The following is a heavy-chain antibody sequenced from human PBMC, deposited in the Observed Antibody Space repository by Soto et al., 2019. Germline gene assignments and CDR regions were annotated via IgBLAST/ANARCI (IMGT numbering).Heavy chain of an antibody. CDR2: MNPNTGNI. D-gene: IGHD1-26*01. CDR1: GYTFTSSD. J-gene: IGHJ4*02. Sequence: QVQLVQSGAEVKKSGASVKVSCKASGYTFTSSDINWVRQATGQGLEWMGWMNPNTGNIGYTQRFQGRVSMTRNNSITAVYMELSGLKSDDTDVYYCARGRIVGAAFDYWGQGTLVTVSS. V-gene: IGHV1-8*01. CDR3: ARGRIVGAAFDY.